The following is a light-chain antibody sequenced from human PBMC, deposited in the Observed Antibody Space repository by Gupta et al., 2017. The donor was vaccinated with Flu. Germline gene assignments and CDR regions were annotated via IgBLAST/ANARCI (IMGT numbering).Light chain of an antibody. CDR3: QQYNSSSGT. V-gene: IGKV1-5*03. CDR2: KAS. CDR1: QSISSW. Sequence: PSTMSASVGDRVTITCRASQSISSWLAWYQQKPGKAPKLLIYKASRVESGVTSRFSGGGSGTEFTLTISSLQPDDFATYYCQQYNSSSGTFGQGTKVEIK. J-gene: IGKJ1*01.